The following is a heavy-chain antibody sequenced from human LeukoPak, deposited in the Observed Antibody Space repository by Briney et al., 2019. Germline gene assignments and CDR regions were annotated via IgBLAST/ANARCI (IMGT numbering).Heavy chain of an antibody. J-gene: IGHJ4*02. CDR2: ISAYNGNT. D-gene: IGHD3-10*01. Sequence: TSVKVSCKASGYTFTSYGISWVRQAPGQGLEWMGWISAYNGNTNYAQKLQGRVTMTTDTSTSTAYMELRSLRSDDMAVYYCARDRGTERYYYGSGRYYNPNYFDYWGQGTLVTVSS. CDR3: ARDRGTERYYYGSGRYYNPNYFDY. CDR1: GYTFTSYG. V-gene: IGHV1-18*03.